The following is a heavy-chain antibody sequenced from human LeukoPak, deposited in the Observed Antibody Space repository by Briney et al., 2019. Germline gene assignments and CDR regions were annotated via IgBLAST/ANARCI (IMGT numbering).Heavy chain of an antibody. V-gene: IGHV3-15*01. CDR3: TAGLRKTDDDS. J-gene: IGHJ4*02. D-gene: IGHD4-17*01. CDR2: VRTTAEGETT. CDR1: GFNFNDAL. Sequence: PGGSLRLSCEGSGFNFNDALMSWIRQAPGKGLEWVGRVRTTAEGETTDYAAPVRGRFIISRDDSKNMVFLQMNRLETEDTANYYCTAGLRKTDDDSWGQGTLVTVSS.